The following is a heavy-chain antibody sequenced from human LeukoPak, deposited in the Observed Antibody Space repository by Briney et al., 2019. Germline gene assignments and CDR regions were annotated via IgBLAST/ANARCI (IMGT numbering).Heavy chain of an antibody. D-gene: IGHD3-22*01. CDR3: ASYYYDSSGYYSTVY. Sequence: GVSVKVSCKASGYTFTGYYMHWVRQAPGQGLEWMGWINPNSGGTNYAQKFQGRVTMTRDTSISTAYMELSRLRSDDTAVYYCASYYYDSSGYYSTVYWGQGTLVTVSS. CDR2: INPNSGGT. J-gene: IGHJ4*02. V-gene: IGHV1-2*02. CDR1: GYTFTGYY.